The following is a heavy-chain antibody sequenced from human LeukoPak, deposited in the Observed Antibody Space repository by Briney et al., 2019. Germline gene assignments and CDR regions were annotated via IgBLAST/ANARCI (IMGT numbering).Heavy chain of an antibody. J-gene: IGHJ5*02. CDR2: IIPIFGTP. V-gene: IGHV1-69*13. CDR3: ARDSPLSSVEARGSSWFGP. D-gene: IGHD6-6*01. Sequence: AASVRVSCKASGVTVSHYAISWLRQAPGQGPEWMGGIIPIFGTPNYAQKFQARLTISADESTNTVYMDLSSLRSEDTAIYYCARDSPLSSVEARGSSWFGPWGQGTLVIVSS. CDR1: GVTVSHYA.